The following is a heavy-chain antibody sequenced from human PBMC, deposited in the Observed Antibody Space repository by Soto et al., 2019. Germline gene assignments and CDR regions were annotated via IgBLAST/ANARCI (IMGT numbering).Heavy chain of an antibody. CDR3: AKLRMITFGGVIAVDAFDI. CDR2: ISGSGGST. J-gene: IGHJ3*02. D-gene: IGHD3-16*02. V-gene: IGHV3-23*01. CDR1: GFTFSSYS. Sequence: GGSLRLSWAASGFTFSSYSMSWVRQAPGKGLEWVSAISGSGGSTYYADSVKGRFTISRDNSKNTLYLQMNSLRAEDTAVYYCAKLRMITFGGVIAVDAFDIWGQGTMVTVSS.